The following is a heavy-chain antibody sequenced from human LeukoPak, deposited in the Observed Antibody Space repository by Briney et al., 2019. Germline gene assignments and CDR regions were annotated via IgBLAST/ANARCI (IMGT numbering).Heavy chain of an antibody. CDR1: GYTFTSYA. D-gene: IGHD2-2*01. J-gene: IGHJ2*01. Sequence: ASVKVSCKASGYTFTSYAMHWVRQAPGQRLEWMGWINAGNGNTKYSQKFQGRVTITRDTSASTAYMELSSLRSDDTAVYYCARNLGGTGCSVCWYFDLWGRGTLVTVSS. CDR3: ARNLGGTGCSVCWYFDL. CDR2: INAGNGNT. V-gene: IGHV1-3*01.